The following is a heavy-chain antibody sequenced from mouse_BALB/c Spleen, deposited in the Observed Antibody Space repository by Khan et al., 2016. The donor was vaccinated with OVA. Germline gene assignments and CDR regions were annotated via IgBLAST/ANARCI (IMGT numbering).Heavy chain of an antibody. CDR1: AYSITSDYA. CDR3: ACSRFYYGYSFFDY. CDR2: ISYSGST. Sequence: EVQLQESGPGLVKPSQSLSLTCTVTAYSITSDYAWTWIRQFPGNKLEWMGYISYSGSTSYNPSLKSRISITRDTSKNQFFLQLISVTTEDTATYYCACSRFYYGYSFFDYWGQGTTLTVSS. V-gene: IGHV3-2*02. D-gene: IGHD2-2*01. J-gene: IGHJ2*01.